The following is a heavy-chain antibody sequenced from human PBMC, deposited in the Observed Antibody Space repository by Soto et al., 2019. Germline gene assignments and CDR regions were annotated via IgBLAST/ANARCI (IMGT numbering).Heavy chain of an antibody. V-gene: IGHV4-59*08. CDR3: ATFNWYFDL. CDR1: GGSISSYY. CDR2: IYYSGST. D-gene: IGHD3-3*02. J-gene: IGHJ2*01. Sequence: HVQLQESGPGLVKPSETLSRTCTVSGGSISSYYWSWIRQPPGKGLEWIGYIYYSGSTNYNPSLKSRVTISVDTSKNQFSLKLSSVTASDTAVYYCATFNWYFDLWGRGTLVTVSS.